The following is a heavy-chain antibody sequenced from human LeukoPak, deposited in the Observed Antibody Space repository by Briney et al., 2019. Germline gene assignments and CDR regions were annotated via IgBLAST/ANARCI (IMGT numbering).Heavy chain of an antibody. Sequence: SETLSLTCAIYSESFSGYFRSWIRQPPGKGLEWIGEINYSGSTNYNPSLKSRVTISVDTSKNQFSLKLSSMTAADTAVYYCARDGAVQHLAGGYWGQGTLVTVSS. V-gene: IGHV4-34*01. D-gene: IGHD1-1*01. CDR2: INYSGST. J-gene: IGHJ4*02. CDR3: ARDGAVQHLAGGY. CDR1: SESFSGYF.